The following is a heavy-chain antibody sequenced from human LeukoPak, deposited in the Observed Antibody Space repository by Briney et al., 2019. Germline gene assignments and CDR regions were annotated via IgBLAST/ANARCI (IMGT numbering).Heavy chain of an antibody. V-gene: IGHV3-7*01. CDR2: IKQDGSEK. J-gene: IGHJ3*02. CDR3: ARDLSRSYYYDSRPGAFDI. D-gene: IGHD3-22*01. CDR1: GFTFSSYW. Sequence: GGSLRRYCAASGFTFSSYWMIWVRQAPGKGLERLANIKQDGSEKYYVESVKGRFTISRDNAKNSLYLQMNSLRAEDTAVYYCARDLSRSYYYDSRPGAFDIWGQGTMVTVSS.